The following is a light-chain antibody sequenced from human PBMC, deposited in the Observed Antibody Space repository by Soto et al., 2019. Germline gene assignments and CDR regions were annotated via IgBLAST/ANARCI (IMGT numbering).Light chain of an antibody. CDR1: SSDVGSYNL. CDR2: EVS. CDR3: CSYADSRV. V-gene: IGLV2-23*02. J-gene: IGLJ3*02. Sequence: QSALTQPASVSGSPGQSITISCTGTSSDVGSYNLVSWYQQHPGKAPKLMIYEVSKRPSGVSNRFSGSKSGNTASLTISGLQAEDEADYYCCSYADSRVFGGGTQLTVL.